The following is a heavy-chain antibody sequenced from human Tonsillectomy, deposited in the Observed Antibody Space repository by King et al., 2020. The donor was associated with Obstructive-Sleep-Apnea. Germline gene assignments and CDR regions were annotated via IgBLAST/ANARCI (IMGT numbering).Heavy chain of an antibody. CDR2: ITWNSGRI. CDR1: GFTFDDYA. J-gene: IGHJ4*02. CDR3: AKDSTSVGQYYFDY. V-gene: IGHV3-9*01. D-gene: IGHD4-23*01. Sequence: VQLVESGGGLVQPGRSLRLSCAASGFTFDDYAMHWVRPAPGKCLEWVSSITWNSGRIGYPDSVKGRFTISRDNAKNSLYLQMNSLRAEDTALYYCAKDSTSVGQYYFDYWGQGTLVAVSS.